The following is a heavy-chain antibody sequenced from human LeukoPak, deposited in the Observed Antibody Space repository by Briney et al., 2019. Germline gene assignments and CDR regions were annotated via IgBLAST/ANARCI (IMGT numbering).Heavy chain of an antibody. CDR2: ISGSGSAT. CDR3: ARGADGVSSNSRGWFDP. J-gene: IGHJ5*02. CDR1: GFTFSDYY. V-gene: IGHV3-11*04. D-gene: IGHD2-15*01. Sequence: PGGSLRLSCAASGFTFSDYYMSWIRQAPGKGLDWVSYISGSGSATYYADSVKGRFTISRDNAKNSLYLQMNSLRAEDTAVYSCARGADGVSSNSRGWFDPWGQGTLVTVSS.